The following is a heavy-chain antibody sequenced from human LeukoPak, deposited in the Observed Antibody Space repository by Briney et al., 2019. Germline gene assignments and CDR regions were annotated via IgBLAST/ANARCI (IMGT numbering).Heavy chain of an antibody. D-gene: IGHD2-21*01. Sequence: GGSLRLSCAASGFTFSSYEMHWVRQAPGKGLEWVSYISSSGNPIYYADSVKGRFTISRDNAKNSLYLQMNSLRAEDTAIYYCARYSPFVDYWGQGTLVTVSS. CDR3: ARYSPFVDY. J-gene: IGHJ4*02. CDR2: ISSSGNPI. V-gene: IGHV3-48*03. CDR1: GFTFSSYE.